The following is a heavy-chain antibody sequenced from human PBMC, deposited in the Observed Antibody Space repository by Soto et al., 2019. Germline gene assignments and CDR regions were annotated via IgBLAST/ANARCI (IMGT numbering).Heavy chain of an antibody. CDR1: GYNFTNYW. D-gene: IGHD3-22*01. Sequence: PGESLKISCKGSGYNFTNYWIGWVRQMPGKGLEWMGIIYTGDSDTIYSPSFQGQVTIAADMSISTAYLQWTSLKASDTAMYYCARRRHYYESTGYFSTSFDYWGQGTLVTVSS. V-gene: IGHV5-51*01. CDR2: IYTGDSDT. CDR3: ARRRHYYESTGYFSTSFDY. J-gene: IGHJ4*02.